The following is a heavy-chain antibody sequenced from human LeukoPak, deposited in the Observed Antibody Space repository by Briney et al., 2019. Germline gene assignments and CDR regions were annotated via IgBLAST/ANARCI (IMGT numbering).Heavy chain of an antibody. V-gene: IGHV3-23*01. J-gene: IGHJ4*02. CDR1: GFTFSSYA. CDR3: ARGDNGYVY. D-gene: IGHD5-12*01. Sequence: GSLRLSCAASGFTFSSYAMSWVRQAPGKGLEWVSALSYTGGSKYYADSVQGRFTISRDNSKNTLYLQMNSLRGEDTAVYFCARGDNGYVYWGQGTLVTVSS. CDR2: LSYTGGSK.